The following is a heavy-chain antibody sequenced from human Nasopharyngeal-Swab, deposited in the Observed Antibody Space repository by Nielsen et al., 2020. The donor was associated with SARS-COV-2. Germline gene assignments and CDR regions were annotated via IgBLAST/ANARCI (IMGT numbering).Heavy chain of an antibody. J-gene: IGHJ4*02. D-gene: IGHD4-17*01. CDR3: ARDDYGDYGYFGH. Sequence: WIRQPPGKGLEWVSSISSSSSYIYYADSVKGRFTISRDNAKNSLYLQMNRLRSDDTAVYYCARDDYGDYGYFGHWGQGTLVTVSS. V-gene: IGHV3-21*04. CDR2: ISSSSSYI.